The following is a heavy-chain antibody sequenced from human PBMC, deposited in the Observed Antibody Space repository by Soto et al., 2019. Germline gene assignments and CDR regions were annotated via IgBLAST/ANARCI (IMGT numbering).Heavy chain of an antibody. V-gene: IGHV3-48*03. J-gene: IGHJ3*02. CDR2: ISISGGTI. Sequence: GGSLRLSCAASGFTVSSYEMDWVRQAPGKGLEWVAYISISGGTIYYGDSVEGRFTISRDNADNSLYLQMNSLRAEDTAVYYCTKEKSVINSGYDAFDIWGRGTGGT. CDR3: TKEKSVINSGYDAFDI. D-gene: IGHD5-12*01. CDR1: GFTVSSYE.